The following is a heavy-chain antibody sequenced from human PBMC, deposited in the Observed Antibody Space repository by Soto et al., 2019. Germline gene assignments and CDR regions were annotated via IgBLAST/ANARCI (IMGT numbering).Heavy chain of an antibody. CDR2: ISYDGSNK. V-gene: IGHV3-30*18. Sequence: GGSLRLSCAASGFTFSSYGMHWVRQAPGKGLEWVAVISYDGSNKYYADSVKGRFTISRDNSKNTLYLQMNSLRVEDTAVYYCAKAPNIAVAAYYFDYWGQGTLVTVSS. CDR3: AKAPNIAVAAYYFDY. CDR1: GFTFSSYG. J-gene: IGHJ4*02. D-gene: IGHD6-19*01.